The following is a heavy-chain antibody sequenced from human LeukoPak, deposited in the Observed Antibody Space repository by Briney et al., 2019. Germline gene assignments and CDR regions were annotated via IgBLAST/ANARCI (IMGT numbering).Heavy chain of an antibody. D-gene: IGHD3-9*01. V-gene: IGHV3-21*01. CDR3: ARGHYDVLASSYKWTPDY. Sequence: GGSLRLSCAASGFTFNTFNMNWFRQAPGKGLEWVSSINSGGDYKYYADSVKGRFTTSRDDAKNSLSLQLNSLRVEDTAIYYCARGHYDVLASSYKWTPDYWGQGTLVTVSS. CDR1: GFTFNTFN. CDR2: INSGGDYK. J-gene: IGHJ4*02.